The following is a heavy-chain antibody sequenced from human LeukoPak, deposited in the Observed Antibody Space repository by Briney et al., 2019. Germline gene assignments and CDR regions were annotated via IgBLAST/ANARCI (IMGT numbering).Heavy chain of an antibody. CDR1: GGSISSYY. Sequence: SETLSLTCTVSGGSISSYYRSWIRQPPGKGLEWIGYIYYSGSTNYNPSLKGRVTISVERSKNQFSLNLASVPAADTAVYYFAGRTTLTTSFDYWGQGTLVTVSS. J-gene: IGHJ4*02. D-gene: IGHD4-17*01. CDR2: IYYSGST. V-gene: IGHV4-59*12. CDR3: AGRTTLTTSFDY.